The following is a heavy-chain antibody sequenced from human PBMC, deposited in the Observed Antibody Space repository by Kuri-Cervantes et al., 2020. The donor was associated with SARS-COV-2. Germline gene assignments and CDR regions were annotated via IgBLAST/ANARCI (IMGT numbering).Heavy chain of an antibody. D-gene: IGHD6-19*01. CDR3: AREGYSSTQAYYGMDV. J-gene: IGHJ6*02. CDR1: GYTFTSYA. CDR2: INAGNGNT. V-gene: IGHV1-3*01. Sequence: ASVKVSCKASGYTFTSYAMHWVRQAPGQRLEWMGWINAGNGNTKYSQKFQGRVTITRDASASTAYMELSSLRSEDTAVYYCAREGYSSTQAYYGMDVWGQGTTVTVS.